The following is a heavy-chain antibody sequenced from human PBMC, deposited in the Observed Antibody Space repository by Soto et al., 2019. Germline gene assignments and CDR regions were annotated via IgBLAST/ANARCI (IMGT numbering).Heavy chain of an antibody. V-gene: IGHV4-34*01. CDR2: INHSGST. D-gene: IGHD1-26*01. CDR1: GGSFSGYY. CDR3: VIREVRWDYYYYGMDV. Sequence: SETLSLTCAVYGGSFSGYYWSWIRQPPGKGLEWIGEINHSGSTNYNPSLKSRVTISVDTSKNQFSLKLSSVTAADTAVYYCVIREVRWDYYYYGMDVWGQGTTVTVSS. J-gene: IGHJ6*02.